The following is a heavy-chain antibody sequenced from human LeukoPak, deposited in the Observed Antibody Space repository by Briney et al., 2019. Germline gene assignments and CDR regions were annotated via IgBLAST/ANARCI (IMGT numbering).Heavy chain of an antibody. CDR2: INPHSGDT. CDR1: GYTFTGYY. Sequence: ASVKVSCKASGYTFTGYYIHWVRQAPGQGLEWMGRINPHSGDTNSAQKFQGRVTVTRDTSISTAYMELSRLTSDDTAVYYCARDREISGYSYVPGSDWGQGTLVTVSS. V-gene: IGHV1-2*06. J-gene: IGHJ4*02. D-gene: IGHD5-18*01. CDR3: ARDREISGYSYVPGSD.